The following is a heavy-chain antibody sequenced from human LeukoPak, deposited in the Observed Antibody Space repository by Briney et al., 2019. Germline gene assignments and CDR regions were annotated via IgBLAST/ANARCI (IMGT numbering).Heavy chain of an antibody. CDR2: INPNSGGT. D-gene: IGHD6-13*01. CDR3: AREMDWQQEAFDI. CDR1: GYTFTGYY. J-gene: IGHJ3*02. Sequence: ASVKVSCKASGYTFTGYYMHWVRQAPGQGLEWMGWINPNSGGTNYAQKFQGRVTMTRDTSISTAYMELSRLRSDDTAVYYCAREMDWQQEAFDIWGQGTMVTVSS. V-gene: IGHV1-2*02.